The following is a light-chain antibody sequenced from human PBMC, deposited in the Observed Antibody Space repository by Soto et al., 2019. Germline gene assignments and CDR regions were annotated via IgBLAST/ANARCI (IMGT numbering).Light chain of an antibody. Sequence: QSALTQPPSVSVAPGQKVTLSCPGSSSNMGAGFDVHWYQQLSGRAPKLLIYTNSNRPSGVPDRFSGSKSGTSASLAITGLQAEDEADYYCQSFDSSLRGYVFGTGTKVTVL. CDR3: QSFDSSLRGYV. CDR1: SSNMGAGFD. J-gene: IGLJ1*01. CDR2: TNS. V-gene: IGLV1-40*01.